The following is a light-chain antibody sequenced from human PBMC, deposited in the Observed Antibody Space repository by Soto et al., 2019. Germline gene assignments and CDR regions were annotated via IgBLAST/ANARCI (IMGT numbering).Light chain of an antibody. CDR2: KAS. Sequence: DIQMTQSPSTLSASVGDRVTITCRASQSISYWLAWYQQKPGKAPKVLIYKASNSESEVPSRFSGTGSETEFTLPISSLQPDDFATYYCQQYKSFPYTFGQGTKLE. CDR3: QQYKSFPYT. V-gene: IGKV1-5*03. J-gene: IGKJ2*01. CDR1: QSISYW.